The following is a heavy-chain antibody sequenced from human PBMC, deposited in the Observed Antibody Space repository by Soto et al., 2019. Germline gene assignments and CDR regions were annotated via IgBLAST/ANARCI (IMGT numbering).Heavy chain of an antibody. CDR2: IYYSGST. CDR3: ARGYSGYDLMYYFDY. Sequence: PSETLSLTCTVSGGSISSYYWSWIRQPPGKGLEWIGCIYYSGSTNYNPSLKSRVTISVDTSKNQFSLKLSSVTAADTAVYYCARGYSGYDLMYYFDYWGQGTLVTVSS. D-gene: IGHD5-12*01. CDR1: GGSISSYY. V-gene: IGHV4-59*01. J-gene: IGHJ4*02.